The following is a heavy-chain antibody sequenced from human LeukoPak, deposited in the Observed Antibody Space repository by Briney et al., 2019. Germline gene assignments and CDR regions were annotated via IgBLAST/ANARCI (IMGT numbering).Heavy chain of an antibody. CDR2: IRNDGSNK. J-gene: IGHJ4*02. V-gene: IGHV3-30*02. CDR1: GFTFSSYG. Sequence: GGSLRLSCAASGFTFSSYGMNWVRQAPGKGLEWVAFIRNDGSNKYYADSVKGRFTISRDNSKNTLYLQMNSLRAEDTAVYYCAKARLGELSFLDYWGQGTLVTVSS. CDR3: AKARLGELSFLDY. D-gene: IGHD3-16*02.